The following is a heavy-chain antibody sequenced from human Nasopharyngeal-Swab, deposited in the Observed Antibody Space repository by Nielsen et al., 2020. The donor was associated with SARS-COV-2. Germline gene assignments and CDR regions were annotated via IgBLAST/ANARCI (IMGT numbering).Heavy chain of an antibody. CDR2: INHRGNT. V-gene: IGHV4-34*01. Sequence: RQAPGKGLEWVGDINHRGNTNYSPSLKSRLTMSEDTSKNQFSLKVSSVTAADTAVYYCARSGYSSGWYDLWGQGTLVTVSS. J-gene: IGHJ5*02. D-gene: IGHD6-19*01. CDR3: ARSGYSSGWYDL.